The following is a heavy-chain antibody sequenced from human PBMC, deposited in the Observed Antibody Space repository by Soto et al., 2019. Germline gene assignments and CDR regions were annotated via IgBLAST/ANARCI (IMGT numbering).Heavy chain of an antibody. CDR2: VYYNGST. CDR1: GGPIAPFY. J-gene: IGHJ4*02. V-gene: IGHV4-59*12. D-gene: IGHD6-19*01. CDR3: ARTRGRGQWRDFYFDF. Sequence: QAQLQQSGPGLVKPSETLSLTCTVSGGPIAPFYWTWIRQSPGKGLESIGYVYYNGSTNYNPALKGRVTISLDTSKSQFSLRLSSVTAADTAVYYCARTRGRGQWRDFYFDFWGQGSLVTVSS.